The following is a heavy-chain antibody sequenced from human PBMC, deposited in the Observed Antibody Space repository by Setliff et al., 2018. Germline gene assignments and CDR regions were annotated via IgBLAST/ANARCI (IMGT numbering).Heavy chain of an antibody. CDR3: ARHVGSRGRGYNYYYYYMDV. D-gene: IGHD3-10*01. CDR1: GDSISSNSHY. Sequence: LSLTCIVSGDSISSNSHYWGWIRQPPGKGLEWIGTIYYSATTYCNPSLKSRVTISVDTSKNQFSLKLSSVTAADTAVYYCARHVGSRGRGYNYYYYYMDVWGKGTTVTV. J-gene: IGHJ6*03. V-gene: IGHV4-39*01. CDR2: IYYSATT.